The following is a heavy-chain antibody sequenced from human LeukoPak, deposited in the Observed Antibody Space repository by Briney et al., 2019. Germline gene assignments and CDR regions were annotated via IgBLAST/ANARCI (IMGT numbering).Heavy chain of an antibody. J-gene: IGHJ4*02. CDR3: ARTYYDILTGIFFDY. CDR2: INHSGST. CDR1: GGSFSGYY. D-gene: IGHD3-9*01. V-gene: IGHV4-34*01. Sequence: SETLSLTCAVYGGSFSGYYWSWIRQPPGKGLEWIGEINHSGSTNYNPSLKSRVTISVDTSKNQFSLKLSSVTAADTAVYYCARTYYDILTGIFFDYWGQRTLVTVSS.